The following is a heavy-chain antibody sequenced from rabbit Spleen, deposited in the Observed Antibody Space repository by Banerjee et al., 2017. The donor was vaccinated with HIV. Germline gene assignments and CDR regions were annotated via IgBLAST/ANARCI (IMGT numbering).Heavy chain of an antibody. D-gene: IGHD2-1*01. Sequence: QVKETGGGLVQPGGSLTLSCKASGFDFRRYYLSWVRQAPGKGLEWIGIIDVGEGNTDYASWVNGRFTISSDNAQNTVDLQMSGLTAADTATYFCAREDTADDCHDLWGPGTLVTVS. CDR2: IDVGEGNT. V-gene: IGHV1S7*01. CDR3: AREDTADDCHDL. CDR1: GFDFRRYY. J-gene: IGHJ4*01.